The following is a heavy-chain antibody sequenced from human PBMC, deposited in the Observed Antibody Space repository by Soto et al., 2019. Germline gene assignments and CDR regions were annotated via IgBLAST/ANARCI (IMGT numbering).Heavy chain of an antibody. Sequence: GGSLRLSCAASGFTFSSYAMSWVRQAPGKGLEWVTAISGSGGSTYYADSEKGRFTISRDNSKNTLYLQMNSLRAEDTAVFYFAKDSRYDILTGYTPPGNYWGQGTLVTVSS. CDR3: AKDSRYDILTGYTPPGNY. J-gene: IGHJ4*02. D-gene: IGHD3-9*01. CDR2: ISGSGGST. CDR1: GFTFSSYA. V-gene: IGHV3-23*01.